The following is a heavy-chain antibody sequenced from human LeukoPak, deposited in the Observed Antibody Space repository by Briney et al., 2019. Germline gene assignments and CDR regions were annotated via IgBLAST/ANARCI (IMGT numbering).Heavy chain of an antibody. V-gene: IGHV4-39*01. CDR2: IYYSGST. J-gene: IGHJ4*02. CDR3: AKCRALWFGELPFDY. CDR1: GGSIRSSSYY. Sequence: SETLSLTCTVSGGSIRSSSYYWGWIRQPPGKGLEWIGSIYYSGSTYYNPSLKSRVTISVDTSKNQFSLKLSSVTAADTAVYYCAKCRALWFGELPFDYWGQGTLVTVSS. D-gene: IGHD3-10*01.